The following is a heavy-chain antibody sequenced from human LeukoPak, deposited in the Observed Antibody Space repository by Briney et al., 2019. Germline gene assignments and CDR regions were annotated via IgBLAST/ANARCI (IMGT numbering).Heavy chain of an antibody. CDR1: GGTFSSYA. V-gene: IGHV1-69*06. J-gene: IGHJ4*02. Sequence: SVKVSCKASGGTFSSYAISWVRQAPGQGLEWMGGIIPIFGTANYAQKFQGRVTMTEDTSTDTAYMELSSLRSEDTAVYYCATVPHKVHSMVRGFDYWGQGTLVTVSS. D-gene: IGHD3-10*01. CDR2: IIPIFGTA. CDR3: ATVPHKVHSMVRGFDY.